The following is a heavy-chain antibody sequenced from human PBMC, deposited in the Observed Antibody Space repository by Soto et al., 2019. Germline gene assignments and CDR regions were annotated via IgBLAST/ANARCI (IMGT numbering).Heavy chain of an antibody. CDR2: LYSSRDT. D-gene: IGHD2-15*01. Sequence: SETLSLTCSVSGGSISSNSYSWGWIRQPPGKGLEWIGTLYSSRDTYYNPSLKSRVTISADTSQNQFSLDLTSVTATDTAVHFCARHPGYCSGGSCNGQYTLDVWGQGTTVTVSS. CDR3: ARHPGYCSGGSCNGQYTLDV. J-gene: IGHJ6*02. CDR1: GGSISSNSYS. V-gene: IGHV4-39*01.